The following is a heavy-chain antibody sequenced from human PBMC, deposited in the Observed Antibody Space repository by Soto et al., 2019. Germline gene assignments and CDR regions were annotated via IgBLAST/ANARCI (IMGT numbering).Heavy chain of an antibody. V-gene: IGHV3-15*01. D-gene: IGHD3-10*01. CDR2: IKSKTDGGTT. J-gene: IGHJ6*03. CDR1: GFTFSNAW. CDR3: TTPLWFGEFYYYYMDV. Sequence: GGSLRLSCAASGFTFSNAWMSWVRQAPGKGLEWVGRIKSKTDGGTTDYAAPVKGRFTISRDDSKNTLYLQMNSLKTEDTAVYYCTTPLWFGEFYYYYMDVWGKGTTVTVSS.